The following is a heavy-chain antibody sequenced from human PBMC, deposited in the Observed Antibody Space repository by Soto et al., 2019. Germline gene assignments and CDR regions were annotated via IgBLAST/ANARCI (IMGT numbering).Heavy chain of an antibody. J-gene: IGHJ3*02. CDR1: GFTFDDYG. CDR3: AKDDRPYDFWSGDAFDI. V-gene: IGHV3-9*01. Sequence: SLRLSCAASGFTFDDYGMHWVRQAPGKGLEWVSGISWNSGSIGYADSVKGRFTISRDNAKNSLYLQMNSLRAEDTALYYCAKDDRPYDFWSGDAFDIWGQGTMVTVSS. D-gene: IGHD3-3*01. CDR2: ISWNSGSI.